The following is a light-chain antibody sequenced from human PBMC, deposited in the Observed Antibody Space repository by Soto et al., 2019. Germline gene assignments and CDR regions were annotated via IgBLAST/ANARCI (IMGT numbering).Light chain of an antibody. CDR2: WAS. CDR1: QSILYNSRNKNY. J-gene: IGKJ4*01. CDR3: QQYHTSPVT. V-gene: IGKV4-1*01. Sequence: IVMTQSPDSMAVSLGERASINCTSSQSILYNSRNKNYLAWYQQNPRQPPKLLIHWASTRESGVPDRFSGGGSGTDFTLTISSLQAEDVAVYYCQQYHTSPVTFGGGTKVELK.